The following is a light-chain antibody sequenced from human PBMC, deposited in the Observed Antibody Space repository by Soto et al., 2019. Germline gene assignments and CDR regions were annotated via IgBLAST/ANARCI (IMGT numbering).Light chain of an antibody. CDR3: CSYAGGSNV. CDR2: EGS. V-gene: IGLV2-23*03. Sequence: QSVLTQPASVSESPGQSITISCTGTSSDVGSYEFVSWYQQYPGKAPKLMIYEGSKRPSGVSDRFSGSKSGNTASLTISGLQAEDEADYFCCSYAGGSNVFVAGTKLTVL. J-gene: IGLJ1*01. CDR1: SSDVGSYEF.